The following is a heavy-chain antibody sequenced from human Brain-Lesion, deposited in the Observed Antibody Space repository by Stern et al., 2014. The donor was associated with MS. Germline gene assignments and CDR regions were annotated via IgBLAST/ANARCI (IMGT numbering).Heavy chain of an antibody. D-gene: IGHD3-10*01. CDR1: GFTFSNSW. J-gene: IGHJ4*02. CDR2: INRDGSTT. CDR3: TILSGPYDH. V-gene: IGHV3-74*02. Sequence: EVQLVESGGGLVQPGGSLRLSCAASGFTFSNSWMHWVSQAPGKGLVGVSRINRDGSTTTYADSVKGRVTISRDNAKNTLYLQMSSLRAEDTAVYYCTILSGPYDHWGQGTLVTVSS.